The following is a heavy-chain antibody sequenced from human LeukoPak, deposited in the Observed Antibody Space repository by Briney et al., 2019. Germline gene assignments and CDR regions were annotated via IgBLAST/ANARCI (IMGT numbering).Heavy chain of an antibody. CDR3: ARLREYSGSYGLWH. D-gene: IGHD1-26*01. CDR2: IYHSGKT. V-gene: IGHV4-38-2*01. CDR1: GFSIRSDYY. J-gene: IGHJ4*02. Sequence: PAETLSLTCAVSGFSIRSDYYWGWIRQPPGKGVEWIGNIYHSGKTYYNPSLKSRVTISVDTSKNQFSLKLSSVTAADTAVYYCARLREYSGSYGLWHWGQGTLVTVSS.